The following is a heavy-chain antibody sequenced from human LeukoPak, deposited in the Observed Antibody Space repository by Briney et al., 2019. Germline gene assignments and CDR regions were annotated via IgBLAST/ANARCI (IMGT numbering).Heavy chain of an antibody. J-gene: IGHJ4*02. CDR3: AKGPMRWLQGNLGY. V-gene: IGHV3-30*18. D-gene: IGHD5-24*01. CDR2: ISYDGSNK. CDR1: GFTFSSYG. Sequence: GRSLRLSCAASGFTFSSYGMHWVRQAPGKGLEWVAAISYDGSNKYYADSVKGRVTISRDNSKNTLYLQLNSLRAEDRAVYYCAKGPMRWLQGNLGYWGKGNLVTVSS.